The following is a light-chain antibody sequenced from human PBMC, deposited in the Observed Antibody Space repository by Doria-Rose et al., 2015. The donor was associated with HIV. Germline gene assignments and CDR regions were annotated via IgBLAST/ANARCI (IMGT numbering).Light chain of an antibody. CDR1: QGIRRY. J-gene: IGKJ1*01. V-gene: IGKV1-9*01. CDR3: QQFDSFPRT. CDR2: AAS. Sequence: TQSPSFLSASVGVRVTITCRARQGIRRYLAWYQQKPRKAPTLLIFAASTLQSGVPSRFSGSGSGTEFTLTISSLQPEDFATYYCQQFDSFPRTFGQGTKVELK.